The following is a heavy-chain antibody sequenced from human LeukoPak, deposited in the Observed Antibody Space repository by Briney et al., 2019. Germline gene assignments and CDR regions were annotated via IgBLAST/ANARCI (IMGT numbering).Heavy chain of an antibody. J-gene: IGHJ4*02. CDR3: GRDNGDLDY. CDR1: GYTFTSYG. V-gene: IGHV1-18*01. Sequence: ASVKVSCKASGYTFTSYGISWVRQAPGQGLEWMGWISAYNGNTNYAQKLQGRVTMTTDTSTSTAYMELRSLRSGDTAVYYWGRDNGDLDYWGQGTLVTVSS. CDR2: ISAYNGNT. D-gene: IGHD3-10*01.